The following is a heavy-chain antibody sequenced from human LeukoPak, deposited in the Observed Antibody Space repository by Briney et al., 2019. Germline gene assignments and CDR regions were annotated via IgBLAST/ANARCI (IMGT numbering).Heavy chain of an antibody. CDR2: IKPDSSET. CDR1: GFSFNSNW. CDR3: ATAVSIAGDS. V-gene: IGHV3-7*01. J-gene: IGHJ5*01. Sequence: PGGSLGLSCAASGFSFNSNWMSWFRQAPGKGLEWVAHIKPDSSETYYVDSVKGRFTISRDNAEKLVYLQMNSLRAEDTAVYYCATAVSIAGDSWGQGTLVTVSS. D-gene: IGHD2-21*01.